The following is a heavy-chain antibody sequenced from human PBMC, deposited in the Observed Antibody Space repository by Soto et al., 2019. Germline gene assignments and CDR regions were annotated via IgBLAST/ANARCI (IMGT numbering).Heavy chain of an antibody. CDR2: IIPILGIA. CDR1: GGTFSSYT. CDR3: AGDPSGYDLPAY. Sequence: QVQLVQSGAEVKKPGSSVKVSCKASGGTFSSYTISWVRQTPGQGLEWMGRIIPILGIANYAQKFQGRVTITADKSTSTAYMELSSLRAEDTAVYYCAGDPSGYDLPAYWGQGTLVTVSS. D-gene: IGHD5-12*01. V-gene: IGHV1-69*08. J-gene: IGHJ4*02.